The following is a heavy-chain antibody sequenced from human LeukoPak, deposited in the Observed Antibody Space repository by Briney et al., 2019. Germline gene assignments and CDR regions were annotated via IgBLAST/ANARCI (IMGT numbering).Heavy chain of an antibody. Sequence: ETLSLTCTVSRASMSSFFWSWIRQPPGKGLEWVSGINWDGYSTGYADSVRGRFAISRDNAKSTLYLQMNSLRPEDTALYYCVRDLRIDYAFDSWGQGTLVTVSS. D-gene: IGHD4/OR15-4a*01. V-gene: IGHV3-20*04. CDR2: INWDGYST. CDR1: RASMSSFF. J-gene: IGHJ4*02. CDR3: VRDLRIDYAFDS.